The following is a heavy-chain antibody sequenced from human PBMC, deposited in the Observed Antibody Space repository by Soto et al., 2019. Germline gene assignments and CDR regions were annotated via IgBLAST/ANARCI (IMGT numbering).Heavy chain of an antibody. Sequence: QITLKESGPTLVKPTQTLTLTCTFSGFSLSTSGVGVGWIRQPPGKALEWLALIFWDDVKRYSPSLKSRLTXTXDXXKNQVVLTMTTIDPVDTGTYYCTHRQRSGATWFDPWGQGTLVTVSS. D-gene: IGHD6-25*01. J-gene: IGHJ5*02. CDR1: GFSLSTSGVG. V-gene: IGHV2-5*02. CDR2: IFWDDVK. CDR3: THRQRSGATWFDP.